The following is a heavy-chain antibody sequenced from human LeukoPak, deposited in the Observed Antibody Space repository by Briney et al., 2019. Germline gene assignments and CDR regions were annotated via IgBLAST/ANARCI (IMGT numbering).Heavy chain of an antibody. V-gene: IGHV4-30-4*01. Sequence: SETLSLTCTVSGASIRTYFWSWIRQPPGKGLELIGYIYYSGTTYYNPSLKSRLTISMDTSKNQFSLKLSSVTAADTAVYYCARDTFDYGYWYFDLWGRGTLVTVSS. J-gene: IGHJ2*01. CDR3: ARDTFDYGYWYFDL. CDR1: GASIRTYF. CDR2: IYYSGTT. D-gene: IGHD4-17*01.